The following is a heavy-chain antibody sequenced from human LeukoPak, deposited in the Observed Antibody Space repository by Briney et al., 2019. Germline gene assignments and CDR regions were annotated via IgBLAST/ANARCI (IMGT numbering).Heavy chain of an antibody. V-gene: IGHV3-7*01. D-gene: IGHD2-2*01. Sequence: RGSLRLSCAAYGFTFSNYWMSWVSQAAGKGREWLANINQDGSEIYYMDSVKGRFTISRDNGKNSIYLQINSLRADDTAVYYCARDQGSTIVVRTTIWFFDLWGRGTLVTVSS. CDR2: INQDGSEI. J-gene: IGHJ2*01. CDR1: GFTFSNYW. CDR3: ARDQGSTIVVRTTIWFFDL.